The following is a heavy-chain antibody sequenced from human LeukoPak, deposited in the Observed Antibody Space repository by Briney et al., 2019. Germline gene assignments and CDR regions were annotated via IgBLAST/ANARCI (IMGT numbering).Heavy chain of an antibody. CDR3: ARDGSGSYYAY. J-gene: IGHJ4*02. Sequence: GGSLRLSCAASGFTFSNACMSWVRQAPGKGLEWVGRIKSKTDGGTTDYAAPVKGRFTISRDDSKNTLYLQMNSLKTEDTAVYYCARDGSGSYYAYWGQGTLVTVSS. CDR2: IKSKTDGGTT. V-gene: IGHV3-15*01. D-gene: IGHD1-26*01. CDR1: GFTFSNAC.